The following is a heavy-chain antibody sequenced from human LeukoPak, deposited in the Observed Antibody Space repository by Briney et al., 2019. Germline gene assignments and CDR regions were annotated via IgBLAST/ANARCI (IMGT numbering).Heavy chain of an antibody. J-gene: IGHJ4*02. D-gene: IGHD5-18*01. CDR1: GFTFSNAC. V-gene: IGHV3-15*01. Sequence: GGSLRLSCAASGFTFSNACMSWVRQAPGKGLEWVGHIKGKTDGGTTDYAAPVQGRFTISRDDSKNTLFLQMNSLKTEDTDVYYCTTGTWIQLWLADYWGQGTLVTVSS. CDR2: IKGKTDGGTT. CDR3: TTGTWIQLWLADY.